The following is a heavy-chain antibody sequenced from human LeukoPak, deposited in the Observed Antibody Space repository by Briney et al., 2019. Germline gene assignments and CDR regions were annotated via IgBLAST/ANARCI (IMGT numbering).Heavy chain of an antibody. V-gene: IGHV4-34*01. D-gene: IGHD2-2*01. CDR3: AREDCSSTSCTYGMDV. J-gene: IGHJ6*02. CDR1: GGSFSGYY. CDR2: INHSGST. Sequence: SETLSLTCAVYGGSFSGYYWSWIRQPPGKGLEWIGEINHSGSTNYNPSLKSRVTISVDTSKNQFSLKLSSVTAADTAVYYCAREDCSSTSCTYGMDVWGQGTTVTVSS.